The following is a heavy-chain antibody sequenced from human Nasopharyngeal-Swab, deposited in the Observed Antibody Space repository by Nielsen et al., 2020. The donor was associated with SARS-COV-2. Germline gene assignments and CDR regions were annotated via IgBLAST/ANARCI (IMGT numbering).Heavy chain of an antibody. J-gene: IGHJ4*02. CDR1: DFTFSSYA. V-gene: IGHV3-23*01. CDR2: ISVSGDRT. D-gene: IGHD2/OR15-2a*01. CDR3: AKEGFLGIFDY. Sequence: GESLKISCAASDFTFSSYAMSWVRQAPGKGLEWVSVISVSGDRTYYADSVKGRFIISRDNSKNTLYLQMNSLRAEDTAVYYCAKEGFLGIFDYWGQGTLVTVSS.